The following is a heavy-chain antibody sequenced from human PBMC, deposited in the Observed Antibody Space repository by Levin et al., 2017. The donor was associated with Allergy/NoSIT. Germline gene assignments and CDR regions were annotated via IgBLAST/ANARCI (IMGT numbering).Heavy chain of an antibody. J-gene: IGHJ6*03. V-gene: IGHV3-48*01. CDR1: GFTFRSYS. Sequence: GGSLRLSCEASGFTFRSYSMNWVRQAPGKGLEWVSYIRSSSSDIYYSDSVKGRFTISRDNAKNTLYLHMNSLRAEDTGVYYCARAQAYGSTPVYYYYYMDVWGRGTTVTVS. CDR3: ARAQAYGSTPVYYYYYMDV. D-gene: IGHD6-13*01. CDR2: IRSSSSDI.